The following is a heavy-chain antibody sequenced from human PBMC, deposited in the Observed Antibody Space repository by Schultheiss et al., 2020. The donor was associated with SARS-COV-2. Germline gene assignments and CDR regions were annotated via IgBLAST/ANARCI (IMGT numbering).Heavy chain of an antibody. J-gene: IGHJ4*02. Sequence: SETLSLTCAVSGGSISSGGYSWSWIRQPPGKGLEWIGYIYHSGSTYYNPSLKSRVTISVDRSKNQFSLKLSSVTAADTAVYYCARVGDYGDYRFDYWGQGTLVTVSS. CDR1: GGSISSGGYS. CDR2: IYHSGST. CDR3: ARVGDYGDYRFDY. V-gene: IGHV4-30-2*01. D-gene: IGHD4-17*01.